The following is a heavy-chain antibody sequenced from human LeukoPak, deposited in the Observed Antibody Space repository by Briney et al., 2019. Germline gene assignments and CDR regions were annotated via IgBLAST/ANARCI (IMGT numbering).Heavy chain of an antibody. CDR1: GYTFTGYY. CDR2: INPNNGGT. Sequence: GASVKVSCKASGYTFTGYYTHGVRQAPGQGLEWMGWINPNNGGTNYAQKFQGRVTMTRDTSISTAYMELNRLTSDDTAVYYCARDKYTGYETFDYWGQGTPVTVSS. J-gene: IGHJ4*02. V-gene: IGHV1-2*02. CDR3: ARDKYTGYETFDY. D-gene: IGHD5-12*01.